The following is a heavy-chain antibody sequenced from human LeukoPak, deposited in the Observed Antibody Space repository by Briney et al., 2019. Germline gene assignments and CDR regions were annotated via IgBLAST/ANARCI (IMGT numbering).Heavy chain of an antibody. CDR2: INPTGGNT. CDR3: ASPHPGYSSGWYEFDY. J-gene: IGHJ4*02. V-gene: IGHV1-46*01. CDR1: GYIFTTYY. D-gene: IGHD6-19*01. Sequence: ASVKVSCKASGYIFTTYYVHWVRQIPGQRLEWMGIINPTGGNTTYAQNFQDRVTMTRDTSTSTVYMELSSLRSEDTAVYYCASPHPGYSSGWYEFDYWGQGTLVTVSS.